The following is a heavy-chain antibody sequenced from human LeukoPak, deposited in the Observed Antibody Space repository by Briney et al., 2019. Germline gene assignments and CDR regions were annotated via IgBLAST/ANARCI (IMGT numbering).Heavy chain of an antibody. D-gene: IGHD2-8*01. CDR2: IYYSGST. Sequence: PSETLSLTCTVSGGSISSYYWSWIRQPPGAGLEWIGYIYYSGSTNYNPSLKSRVTISVDTSKNQFSLKLNSVTAADTGVYYCARESVRPYFDYWGQGTLVTVSS. J-gene: IGHJ4*02. CDR1: GGSISSYY. V-gene: IGHV4-59*12. CDR3: ARESVRPYFDY.